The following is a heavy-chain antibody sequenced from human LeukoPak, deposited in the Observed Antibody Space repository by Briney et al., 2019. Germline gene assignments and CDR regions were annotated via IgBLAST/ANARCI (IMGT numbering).Heavy chain of an antibody. J-gene: IGHJ6*02. CDR2: ISDSSTLT. D-gene: IGHD3-10*01. V-gene: IGHV3-48*02. CDR3: AKVIRGGYGMDV. Sequence: PGGSLRLSCAASGFTFSSFGMNWVRQAPGKGLEWVSYISDSSTLTYYADSVKGRFTISRDNAKNSLSLQLNSLRDEDTAVYFCAKVIRGGYGMDVWGQGTTVTVSS. CDR1: GFTFSSFG.